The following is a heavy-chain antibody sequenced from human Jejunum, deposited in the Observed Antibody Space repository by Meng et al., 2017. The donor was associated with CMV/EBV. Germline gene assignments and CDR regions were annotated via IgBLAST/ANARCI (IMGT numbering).Heavy chain of an antibody. CDR2: INSDGST. CDR1: GFTFSNYA. Sequence: VCGFTFSNYAMSWVRQAPGKGLGWVSGINSDGSTYYADSVKGRFTISRDNSKNTVYLQMNSLRDEDTAVYHCAKNLYSGYDWIFDYWGLGTLVTVSS. J-gene: IGHJ4*02. D-gene: IGHD5-12*01. V-gene: IGHV3-23*01. CDR3: AKNLYSGYDWIFDY.